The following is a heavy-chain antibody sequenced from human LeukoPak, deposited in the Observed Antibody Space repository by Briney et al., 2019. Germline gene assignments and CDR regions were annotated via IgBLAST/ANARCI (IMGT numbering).Heavy chain of an antibody. J-gene: IGHJ4*02. CDR1: GFTVSSNY. CDR3: AKDQWELLYYFDY. CDR2: IYSGGGT. D-gene: IGHD1-26*01. V-gene: IGHV3-66*01. Sequence: PGGSLRLSCAASGFTVSSNYMSWVRQAPGKGLEWVSVIYSGGGTYYADSVKGRFTISRDNSKNTLYLQMNSLRAEDTAVYYCAKDQWELLYYFDYWGQGTLVTVSS.